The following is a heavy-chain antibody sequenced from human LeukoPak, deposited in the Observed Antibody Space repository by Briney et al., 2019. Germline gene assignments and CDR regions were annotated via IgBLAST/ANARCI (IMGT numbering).Heavy chain of an antibody. V-gene: IGHV3-30*18. Sequence: PGRSLRLFCAASGFTFSRYGMHWVRQAPGKGLESVADISYDGSNKYYADSVKGRFTISRHNSKDTLYLQMNSRRAEDAAVYYCAKEGGLWLPSNYFDYWGQGTLVTVSS. D-gene: IGHD5-12*01. J-gene: IGHJ4*02. CDR1: GFTFSRYG. CDR2: ISYDGSNK. CDR3: AKEGGLWLPSNYFDY.